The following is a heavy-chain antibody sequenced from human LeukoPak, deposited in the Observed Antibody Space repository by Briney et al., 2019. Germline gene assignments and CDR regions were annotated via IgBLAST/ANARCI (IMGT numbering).Heavy chain of an antibody. CDR3: ARDKVVVASGSFDP. Sequence: SQTLSLTCTVSGGSISSGDYYWSWIRQPPGKGLEWIGYIYYSGSTYYNPSLKSRVTISVDTSKNQFSLKLSSVTAADTAVYYCARDKVVVASGSFDPWGQGTLVTVSS. CDR2: IYYSGST. J-gene: IGHJ5*02. V-gene: IGHV4-30-4*08. D-gene: IGHD2-15*01. CDR1: GGSISSGDYY.